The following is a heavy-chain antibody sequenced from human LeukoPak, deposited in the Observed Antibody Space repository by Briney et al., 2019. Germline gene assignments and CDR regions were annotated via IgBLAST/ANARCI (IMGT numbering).Heavy chain of an antibody. D-gene: IGHD2-15*01. Sequence: GGSLRLSCTASDFIFNMYCMTCVREAPGRGLQWVANIKEDGSEIYYVDSVKGRFTISRDDAKNSVYLQMNSLRVEDTAVYYCATDRGWFVLDYWGQGSLVTVSS. CDR1: DFIFNMYC. V-gene: IGHV3-7*01. CDR2: IKEDGSEI. CDR3: ATDRGWFVLDY. J-gene: IGHJ4*02.